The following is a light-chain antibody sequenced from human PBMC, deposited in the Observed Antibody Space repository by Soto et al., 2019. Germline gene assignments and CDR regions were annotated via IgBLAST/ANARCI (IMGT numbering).Light chain of an antibody. CDR3: QQYNSYPWT. V-gene: IGKV1-17*01. CDR1: QGIRND. Sequence: DIQMTQSPASLSASVGDRVTITCRASQGIRNDLSWYQQKPGEAPKLLIYDASSLESGVPSRFSGSGSGTEFTLTISSLQPDDFATYYCQQYNSYPWTFGQGTKVDIK. J-gene: IGKJ1*01. CDR2: DAS.